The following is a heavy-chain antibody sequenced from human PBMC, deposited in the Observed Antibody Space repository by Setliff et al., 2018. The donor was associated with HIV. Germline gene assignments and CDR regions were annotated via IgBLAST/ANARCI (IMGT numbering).Heavy chain of an antibody. D-gene: IGHD6-19*01. V-gene: IGHV4-34*01. CDR3: ARGVRDNSGWSSYYFDY. Sequence: SETLSITCAVYGGSFSGYYWSWIRQPPGKGLEWIGEVTHSGRTNYNPSLESRVTTSVDTSKKQFSLRLTSVTAADTAVYYCARGVRDNSGWSSYYFDYWGQGTLVTVSS. J-gene: IGHJ4*02. CDR2: VTHSGRT. CDR1: GGSFSGYY.